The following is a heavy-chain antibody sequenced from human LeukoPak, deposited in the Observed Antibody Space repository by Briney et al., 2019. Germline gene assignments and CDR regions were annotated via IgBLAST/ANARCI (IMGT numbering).Heavy chain of an antibody. Sequence: SQTLSLTCSVSGGSISSGSYYWSWIRQPAGKGLEWIGRIYTSGSTNYNPSLKSRVTISVDTSKNQFSLKLSSVTAADTAVYYCARWLLYYDFWSGYLSNWFDPWGQGTLVTVSS. CDR2: IYTSGST. CDR1: GGSISSGSYY. D-gene: IGHD3-3*01. CDR3: ARWLLYYDFWSGYLSNWFDP. V-gene: IGHV4-61*02. J-gene: IGHJ5*02.